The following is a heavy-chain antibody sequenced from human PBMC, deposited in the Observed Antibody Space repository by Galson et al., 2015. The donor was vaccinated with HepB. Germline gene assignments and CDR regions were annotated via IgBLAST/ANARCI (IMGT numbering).Heavy chain of an antibody. J-gene: IGHJ6*02. CDR2: IKQDGSEK. Sequence: SLRLSCAASGFTFSSYWMSWVRQAPGKGLEWVANIKQDGSEKYYVDSVKGRFTISRDNAKNSLYLQMNSLRAEDTAVYYCARVFSAAGTPYYYYGMDVWGQGTTVTVSS. V-gene: IGHV3-7*01. D-gene: IGHD6-13*01. CDR1: GFTFSSYW. CDR3: ARVFSAAGTPYYYYGMDV.